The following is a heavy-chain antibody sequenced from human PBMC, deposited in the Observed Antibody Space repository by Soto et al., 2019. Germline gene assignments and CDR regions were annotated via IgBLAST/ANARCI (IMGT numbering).Heavy chain of an antibody. D-gene: IGHD3-10*01. CDR3: AREGGSGSYRSYAMDV. Sequence: QVQLVQSGAEVKKPGSSVKVSCKASGGTFSSYAISWVRQAPGQGLEWMGGIIPIFGTANYAQKFQGRVTMTADESTRTAYMELSSLRSEDTAVYYCAREGGSGSYRSYAMDVWGQGTTVTVSS. J-gene: IGHJ6*02. CDR1: GGTFSSYA. V-gene: IGHV1-69*12. CDR2: IIPIFGTA.